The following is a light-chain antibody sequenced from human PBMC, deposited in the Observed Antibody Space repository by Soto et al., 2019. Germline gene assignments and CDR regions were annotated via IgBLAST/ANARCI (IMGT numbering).Light chain of an antibody. J-gene: IGKJ1*01. CDR3: QQYGSSPWT. V-gene: IGKV3-20*01. CDR2: GAS. CDR1: QGVSSSY. Sequence: EIVLTQSPGTLSLSPGERATLFCRASQGVSSSYLAWYQQRPGQAPRLLIYGASARATGIPDRFSGGGSGKDFTLAISRLEPEDIAVYYCQQYGSSPWTFGQGTKVEIK.